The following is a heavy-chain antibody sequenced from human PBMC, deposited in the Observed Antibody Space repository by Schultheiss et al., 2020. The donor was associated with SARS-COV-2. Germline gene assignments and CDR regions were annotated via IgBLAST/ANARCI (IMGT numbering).Heavy chain of an antibody. CDR2: IYYSGST. V-gene: IGHV4-39*07. CDR3: AGGIAVDDY. D-gene: IGHD6-19*01. J-gene: IGHJ4*02. Sequence: GSLRLSCSLSGGSISNRNYYWGWIRQPPGKGLEWIGSIYYSGSTYYNPSLKSRVTISVDRSKNQFSLKLSSVTAADTAVYYCAGGIAVDDYWGQGTLVTVSS. CDR1: GGSISNRNYY.